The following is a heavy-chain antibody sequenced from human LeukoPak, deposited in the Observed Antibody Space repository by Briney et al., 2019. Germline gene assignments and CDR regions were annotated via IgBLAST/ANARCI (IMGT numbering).Heavy chain of an antibody. CDR3: ARYSGSENWFDP. Sequence: GESLKISCKVSGYSFPTYWIAWVRQMPGKGLEWMGIIYPGDSDTRYSPSFQGQVTMSVDESINTAYLQWNSLRASDTAMYYCARYSGSENWFDPWGQGTLVTVSS. V-gene: IGHV5-51*01. CDR1: GYSFPTYW. J-gene: IGHJ5*01. D-gene: IGHD6-13*01. CDR2: IYPGDSDT.